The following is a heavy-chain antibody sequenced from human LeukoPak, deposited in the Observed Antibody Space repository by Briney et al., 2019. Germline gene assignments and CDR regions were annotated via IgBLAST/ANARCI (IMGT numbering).Heavy chain of an antibody. CDR2: IRYDGSNK. D-gene: IGHD4-17*01. CDR1: GFTFSSYG. CDR3: ANLYTATPKAIYYYYGMDV. Sequence: GGSLRLSCAASGFTFSSYGMHWVRQAPGKGMGWVAFIRYDGSNKYYADSVKGRFTISRDNSKNTLYLQMNSLRAEDTAVYYCANLYTATPKAIYYYYGMDVWGQGTTVTVSS. V-gene: IGHV3-30*02. J-gene: IGHJ6*02.